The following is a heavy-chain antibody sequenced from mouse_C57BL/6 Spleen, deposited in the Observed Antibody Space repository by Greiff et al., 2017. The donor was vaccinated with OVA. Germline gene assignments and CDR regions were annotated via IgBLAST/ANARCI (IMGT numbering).Heavy chain of an antibody. D-gene: IGHD3-3*01. J-gene: IGHJ2*01. CDR2: IDPSDSYT. V-gene: IGHV1-59*01. CDR1: GYTFTDYN. CDR3: ARGGLGDDY. Sequence: VKLQQSGPELVKPGASVKIPCKASGYTFTDYNMHWVKQRPGQGLEWIGVIDPSDSYTNYNQKFKGKATLTVDTSSSTAYMQLSSLTSEDSAVYYCARGGLGDDYWGQGTTLTVSS.